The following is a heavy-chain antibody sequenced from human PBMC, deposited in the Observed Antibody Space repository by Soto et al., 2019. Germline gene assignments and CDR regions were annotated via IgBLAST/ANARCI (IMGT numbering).Heavy chain of an antibody. J-gene: IGHJ4*02. CDR1: GFTFSSYG. D-gene: IGHD3-10*01. V-gene: IGHV3-30*02. CDR2: IWYDGSNK. Sequence: GGSLRLSCAASGFTFSSYGMHWVRQAPGRGLEWVAVIWYDGSNKYYADSVKGRFTISRDNSKNTLYLQMNSLRAEDTAVYYCAKDFYGSGSFYYFDYWGQGTLVTVSS. CDR3: AKDFYGSGSFYYFDY.